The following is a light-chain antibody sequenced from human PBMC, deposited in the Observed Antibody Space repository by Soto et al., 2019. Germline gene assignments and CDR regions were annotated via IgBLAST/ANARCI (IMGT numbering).Light chain of an antibody. V-gene: IGKV3-11*01. CDR3: QQRSIWPLT. Sequence: EIVLTQSPATLSLSPGERATLSCRASQSVSSYLAWYQQRPGQAPRLLIYDASSRAPGIPARFSGSGSGTDFILTINSLEPDDLAVYYCQQRSIWPLTFGGGTKVQIK. J-gene: IGKJ4*01. CDR1: QSVSSY. CDR2: DAS.